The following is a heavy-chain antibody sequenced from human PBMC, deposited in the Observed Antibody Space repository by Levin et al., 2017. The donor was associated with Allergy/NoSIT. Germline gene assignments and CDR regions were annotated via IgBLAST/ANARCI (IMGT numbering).Heavy chain of an antibody. D-gene: IGHD3-16*01. CDR1: GFSLTTRTVG. V-gene: IGHV2-5*02. Sequence: SGPTLVKPPQTLTFTCSFSGFSLTTRTVGVGWIRQPPGEALEWLALIYWDDDKRYSPSLKSRLTISKDTSKNQVVLTMTNMDPVDTATYYCAHIMITYGGVYSDDAFDVWGQGTTVTVSS. CDR3: AHIMITYGGVYSDDAFDV. J-gene: IGHJ3*01. CDR2: IYWDDDK.